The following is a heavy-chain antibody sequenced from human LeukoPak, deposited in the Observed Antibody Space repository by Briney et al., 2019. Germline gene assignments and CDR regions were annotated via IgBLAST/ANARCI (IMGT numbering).Heavy chain of an antibody. J-gene: IGHJ4*02. D-gene: IGHD3-3*01. CDR2: ISYDGSSE. CDR3: AKGCYYDVWSAYDY. Sequence: PGGSLRLSCAASGLTVGSNYMSWVRQAPGKGLEWVAVISYDGSSEYYADSVKGRFTIFRDNSKNTLYLQMNSLRAEDTAVYYCAKGCYYDVWSAYDYWGQGTLVTVSS. V-gene: IGHV3-30*18. CDR1: GLTVGSNY.